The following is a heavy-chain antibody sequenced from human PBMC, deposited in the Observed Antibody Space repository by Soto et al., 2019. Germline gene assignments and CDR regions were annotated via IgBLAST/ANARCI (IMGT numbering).Heavy chain of an antibody. CDR2: INSDGSST. Sequence: PGGSLRLSCAASGFTFSSYWMHWVRQAPGKGLVWVSRINSDGSSTSYADSVKGRFTISRDNAKNTLYLQMNSLRAEDTAVYYCARGPGITIFGVVIPPIDYYYYGMDVWGQGTTVTVSS. CDR1: GFTFSSYW. J-gene: IGHJ6*02. V-gene: IGHV3-74*01. D-gene: IGHD3-3*01. CDR3: ARGPGITIFGVVIPPIDYYYYGMDV.